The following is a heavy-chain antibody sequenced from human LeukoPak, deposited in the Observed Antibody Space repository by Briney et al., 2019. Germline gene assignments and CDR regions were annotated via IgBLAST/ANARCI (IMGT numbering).Heavy chain of an antibody. V-gene: IGHV3-13*01. CDR2: IGTADDT. CDR3: ARGMYSSSWYEFDY. D-gene: IGHD6-13*01. CDR1: GFTFSSYD. Sequence: PGGSLRLSCAASGFTFSSYDMHWVRQATGKGLEWVSAIGTADDTYYPGSVKGRFTISRENAKNSLYLQMNSLRAGDTAVYYCARGMYSSSWYEFDYWGQGTLVTVSS. J-gene: IGHJ4*02.